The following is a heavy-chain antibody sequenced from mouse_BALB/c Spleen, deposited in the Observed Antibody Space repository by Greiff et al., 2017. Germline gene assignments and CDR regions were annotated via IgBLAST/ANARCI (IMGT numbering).Heavy chain of an antibody. CDR3: ARAYYGSAFDY. J-gene: IGHJ2*01. V-gene: IGHV5-4*02. CDR1: GFTFSDYY. D-gene: IGHD2-10*01. CDR2: ISDGGSYT. Sequence: EVHLVESGGGLVKPGGSLKLSCAASGFTFSDYYMYWVRQTPEKRLEWVATISDGGSYTYYPDSVKGRFTISRDNAKNNLYLQMSSLKSEDTAMYYCARAYYGSAFDYWGQGTTLTVSS.